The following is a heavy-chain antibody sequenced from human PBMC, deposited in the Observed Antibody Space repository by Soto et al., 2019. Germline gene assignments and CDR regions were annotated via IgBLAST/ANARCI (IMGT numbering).Heavy chain of an antibody. Sequence: ASVKVSCQASGFTFTSYGFSWVRQAPGQGLEWMGWISAYNGDTNYAQKLQGRVTMTTDTSTSTAYMDLRSLRSDDTAVYYCAGGSGTTFDYWGQGTLVTVSS. CDR2: ISAYNGDT. V-gene: IGHV1-18*01. J-gene: IGHJ4*02. CDR1: GFTFTSYG. CDR3: AGGSGTTFDY. D-gene: IGHD1-7*01.